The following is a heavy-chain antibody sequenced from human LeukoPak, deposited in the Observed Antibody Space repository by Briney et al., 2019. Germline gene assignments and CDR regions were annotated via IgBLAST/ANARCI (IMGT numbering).Heavy chain of an antibody. CDR3: ARYSSTWPYWYFDL. CDR1: GGSFSGYY. Sequence: SETLSLTCAVYGGSFSGYYWSWIRQPPGKGLEWIGEINHSGSTNYNPSLKSRVTISVDRSKNQFSLKLTSVTAADRAVYYCARYSSTWPYWYFDLWGRGTLVTVSS. J-gene: IGHJ2*01. D-gene: IGHD6-13*01. V-gene: IGHV4-34*01. CDR2: INHSGST.